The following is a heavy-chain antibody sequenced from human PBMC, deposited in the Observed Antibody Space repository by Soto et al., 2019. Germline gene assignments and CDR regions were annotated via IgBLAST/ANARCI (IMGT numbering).Heavy chain of an antibody. CDR1: GYTFSTSG. V-gene: IGHV1-18*01. Sequence: QAQLEQSGAEVKKPGASVKVSCKSSGYTFSTSGISWVRQAPGQGLEWMGWISTYNGDANYAQRFQGRVTMTTDTSTSTTFMELRSLRSDDPAVYYCAREGPRPYYYYGMDVWGQGTTVTVSS. D-gene: IGHD6-6*01. CDR2: ISTYNGDA. J-gene: IGHJ6*02. CDR3: AREGPRPYYYYGMDV.